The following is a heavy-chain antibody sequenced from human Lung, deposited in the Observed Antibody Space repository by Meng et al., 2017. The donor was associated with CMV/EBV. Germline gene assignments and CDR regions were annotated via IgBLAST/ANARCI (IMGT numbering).Heavy chain of an antibody. D-gene: IGHD3-16*02. V-gene: IGHV3-30*02. CDR1: GTSFSTYA. J-gene: IGHJ5*02. CDR2: LRHDGSGE. Sequence: GESLKISCAASGTSFSTYAMNWVRQAPGKGLEWVAFLRHDGSGEHYADSVKGRFTISRDTSKETLYLQMNSLRAEDTAVYYCAKSPPRMITFGGLIATTCDQGXLVTVSS. CDR3: AKSPPRMITFGGLIATT.